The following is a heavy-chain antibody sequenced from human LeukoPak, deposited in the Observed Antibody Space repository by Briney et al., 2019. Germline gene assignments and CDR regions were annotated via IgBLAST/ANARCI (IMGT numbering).Heavy chain of an antibody. CDR2: IYSSGNT. J-gene: IGHJ4*02. V-gene: IGHV4-59*01. CDR1: GDAISTYY. CDR3: ARLRWQLVGPYFDY. D-gene: IGHD1-26*01. Sequence: SETLSLTCSFSGDAISTYYWSWIRQSPGKGLEWIGHIYSSGNTDYNSSLKSRVTISVDTSKSQFSLRLSSVTATDTAVYYCARLRWQLVGPYFDYWGQGILVTVSS.